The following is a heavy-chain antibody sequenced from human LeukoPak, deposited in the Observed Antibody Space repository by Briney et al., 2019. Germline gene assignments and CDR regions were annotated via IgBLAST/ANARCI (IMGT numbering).Heavy chain of an antibody. CDR1: GFTFSNYG. V-gene: IGHV3-30*18. J-gene: IGHJ6*01. Sequence: GGSLRLSCAASGFTFSNYGKHWVSQAPRKGLQWVAVISYDESDKYYADSVKGRFTISRDNSKNTLYLQMNSLRPEDTAVYYCAKGVVAATNAAYYGMDVWGQGNTVTVSS. D-gene: IGHD2-15*01. CDR3: AKGVVAATNAAYYGMDV. CDR2: ISYDESDK.